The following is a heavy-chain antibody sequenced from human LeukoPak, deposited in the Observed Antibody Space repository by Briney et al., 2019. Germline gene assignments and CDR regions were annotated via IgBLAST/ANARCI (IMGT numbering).Heavy chain of an antibody. CDR3: ASIQLWFRYSFDY. V-gene: IGHV3-7*03. CDR2: IKQDGSEK. D-gene: IGHD5-18*01. CDR1: GFTFSSDW. Sequence: GGSLRLSCAASGFTFSSDWMSWVRQAPGKGLEWVANIKQDGSEKYYVDSVKGRFTISRDNAKNSLYLQMNSLRAEDTAVYYCASIQLWFRYSFDYWGQGTLVTVSS. J-gene: IGHJ4*02.